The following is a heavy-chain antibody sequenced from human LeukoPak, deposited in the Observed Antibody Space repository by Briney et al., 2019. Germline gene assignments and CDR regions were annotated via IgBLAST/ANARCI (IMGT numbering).Heavy chain of an antibody. Sequence: GASVKVSCKASGYTFTSYYMHWVRQAPGQGLEWMGIINPSGGSPSYAQKFQGRVTMTRDTSTSTLYMELSSLRSEDTAVYYCAKDRHCSGGYCTRAFDIWGQGTMVTVSS. CDR1: GYTFTSYY. CDR3: AKDRHCSGGYCTRAFDI. J-gene: IGHJ3*02. V-gene: IGHV1-46*01. D-gene: IGHD2-15*01. CDR2: INPSGGSP.